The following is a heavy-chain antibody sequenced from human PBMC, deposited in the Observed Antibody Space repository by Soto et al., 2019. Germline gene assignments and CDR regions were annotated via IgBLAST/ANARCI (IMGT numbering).Heavy chain of an antibody. CDR3: VRRHVSATGIDWFDP. V-gene: IGHV1-3*01. CDR2: INAANGDT. D-gene: IGHD6-13*01. Sequence: PSVKVSCKASGYTFTGYYIHWVRQAPGQRLEWMGWINAANGDTKYSPKFQGRVAITRDTSASTAYMELSSLRSEDTAVYYCVRRHVSATGIDWFDPWGQGTLVTVSS. CDR1: GYTFTGYY. J-gene: IGHJ5*02.